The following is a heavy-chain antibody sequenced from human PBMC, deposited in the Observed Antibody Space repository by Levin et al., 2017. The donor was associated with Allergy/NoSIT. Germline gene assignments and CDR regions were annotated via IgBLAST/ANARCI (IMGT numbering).Heavy chain of an antibody. CDR2: IYYSGST. CDR3: ARETPLFGSSGNFDY. D-gene: IGHD3-22*01. V-gene: IGHV4-30-4*01. J-gene: IGHJ4*02. Sequence: SETLSLTCTVSGGSISSGDYYWSWIRQPPGKGLEWIGYIYYSGSTYYNPSLKSRVTISVDTSKNQFSLKLSSVTAADTAVYYCARETPLFGSSGNFDYWGQGTLVTVSS. CDR1: GGSISSGDYY.